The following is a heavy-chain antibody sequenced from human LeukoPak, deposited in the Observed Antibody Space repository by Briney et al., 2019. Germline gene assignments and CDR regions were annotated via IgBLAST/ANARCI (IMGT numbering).Heavy chain of an antibody. V-gene: IGHV3-73*01. D-gene: IGHD1-26*01. J-gene: IGHJ6*02. CDR1: GFTFSGST. CDR2: IRSKANNYET. Sequence: PGGSLRLSCAASGFTFSGSTMHWVRQASGKGLEWVGRIRSKANNYETAYGTSVKGRFTLSRDDLKNTAYLQMNSLKTEDTAVYYCIRGAASGSYCGLDVWGQGATVTVSS. CDR3: IRGAASGSYCGLDV.